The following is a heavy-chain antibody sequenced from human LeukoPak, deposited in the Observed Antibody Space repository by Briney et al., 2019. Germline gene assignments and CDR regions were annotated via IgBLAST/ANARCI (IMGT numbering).Heavy chain of an antibody. D-gene: IGHD3-16*01. Sequence: GGSLRLSCVVSGFTFSNYFMDWIRQAPGKGLEWVGRIKNKDNNYATEYAASVRGRLIISGDDSKNSLSLQMNRLKTDDTAVYYCARVRGGNWYAFDLWGQGTMVAVSS. J-gene: IGHJ3*01. CDR2: IKNKDNNYAT. V-gene: IGHV3-72*01. CDR3: ARVRGGNWYAFDL. CDR1: GFTFSNYF.